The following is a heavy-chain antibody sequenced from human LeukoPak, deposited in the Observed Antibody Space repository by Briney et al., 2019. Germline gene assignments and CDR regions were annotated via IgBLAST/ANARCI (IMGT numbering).Heavy chain of an antibody. V-gene: IGHV4-59*01. D-gene: IGHD4-23*01. CDR3: ARDYGGKFDY. Sequence: SETLSLTCTVSGGSISSYYWSWIRQPPGKGLEWIGYIYYSGTTNYNPSLKSRLTMSVDTSKNQFSLKLSSVTAADTAVYYCARDYGGKFDYWGQGTPVTVSS. J-gene: IGHJ4*02. CDR2: IYYSGTT. CDR1: GGSISSYY.